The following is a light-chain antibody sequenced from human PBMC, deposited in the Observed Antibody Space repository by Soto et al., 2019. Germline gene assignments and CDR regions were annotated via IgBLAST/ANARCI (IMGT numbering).Light chain of an antibody. V-gene: IGKV3-11*01. CDR2: DAS. CDR1: QAIGSY. Sequence: EIVLTQSPATLSLSPGQRATLSCGASQAIGSYLAWYQQKPGQAPRLLIYDASNRATGVPARFSGSGSGTDFTLTISSLEPEDFAIYYCQQRSDWPITVGQGTRLEI. J-gene: IGKJ5*01. CDR3: QQRSDWPIT.